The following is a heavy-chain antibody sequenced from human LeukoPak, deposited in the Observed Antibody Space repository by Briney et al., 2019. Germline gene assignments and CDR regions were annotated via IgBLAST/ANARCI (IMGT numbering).Heavy chain of an antibody. Sequence: PGGSLRLSCVASGFTFSSYAMHWVRQAPGKGLEWVAVISYDGSNKYYADSVKGRFTISRDNSKNTLYLQMNSLRAEDTAVYYCARWTVVVVVAATPVGLDYWGQGTLVTVSS. J-gene: IGHJ4*02. CDR1: GFTFSSYA. CDR3: ARWTVVVVVAATPVGLDY. CDR2: ISYDGSNK. V-gene: IGHV3-30-3*01. D-gene: IGHD2-15*01.